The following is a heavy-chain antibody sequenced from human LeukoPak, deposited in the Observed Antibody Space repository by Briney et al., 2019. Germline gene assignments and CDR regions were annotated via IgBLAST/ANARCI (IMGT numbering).Heavy chain of an antibody. CDR3: AKAGLVRGGALDS. Sequence: GGSLRLSCGASGFTFSSYGMHWVRQAPGKGLEWVAFIRYDGSNKYYADSVKGRFTISRDNSKNTLYLQMNSLRVEDTAVYYCAKAGLVRGGALDSWGQGTLVTVSS. CDR2: IRYDGSNK. CDR1: GFTFSSYG. J-gene: IGHJ4*02. V-gene: IGHV3-30*02. D-gene: IGHD4/OR15-4a*01.